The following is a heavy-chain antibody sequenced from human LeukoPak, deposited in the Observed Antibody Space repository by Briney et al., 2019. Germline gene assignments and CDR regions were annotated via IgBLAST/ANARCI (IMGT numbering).Heavy chain of an antibody. V-gene: IGHV3-48*01. D-gene: IGHD2-15*01. CDR2: ISSSSSTI. CDR3: ARDQGYCSGGSCYYYGMDV. CDR1: GFTFSSYS. Sequence: GGSLRLSCAASGFTFSSYSMNWVRQAPGKGLEWVSYISSSSSTIYYADSVKGRFTISRDNAKNSLYLQMNSLRAEDTAVYYCARDQGYCSGGSCYYYGMDVWGQGTTVTVSS. J-gene: IGHJ6*02.